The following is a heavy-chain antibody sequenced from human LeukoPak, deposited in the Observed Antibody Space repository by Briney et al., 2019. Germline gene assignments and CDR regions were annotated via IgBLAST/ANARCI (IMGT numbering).Heavy chain of an antibody. CDR1: GGSFSGYY. J-gene: IGHJ4*02. V-gene: IGHV4-38-2*01. CDR2: IYHSGST. Sequence: PSETLSLTCAVYGGSFSGYYWGWIRQPPGKGLEWIGSIYHSGSTYYNPSLKSRVTISVDTSKNQLSLKLSSVTAADTAVYYCARTSGATDHIDYWGQGTLVTVSS. D-gene: IGHD1-26*01. CDR3: ARTSGATDHIDY.